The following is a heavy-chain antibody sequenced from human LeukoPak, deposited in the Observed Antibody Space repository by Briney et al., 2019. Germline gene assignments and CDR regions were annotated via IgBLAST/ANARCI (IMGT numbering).Heavy chain of an antibody. D-gene: IGHD6-19*01. V-gene: IGHV3-48*03. CDR1: GFAFSVYE. Sequence: GGPLRLSCAASGFAFSVYEMYWVRQAPGKGLEWVSYISSSGGTRYYADSVKGRFTISRDNAKNSLYLQMNSLRAEDTAVYYCATLTVASSFDYWGQGTLVTVSS. CDR3: ATLTVASSFDY. CDR2: ISSSGGTR. J-gene: IGHJ4*02.